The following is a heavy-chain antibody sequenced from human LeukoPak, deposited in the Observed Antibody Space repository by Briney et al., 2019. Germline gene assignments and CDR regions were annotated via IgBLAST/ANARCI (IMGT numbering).Heavy chain of an antibody. CDR3: ARRGLYGSGSYYAFDI. V-gene: IGHV3-30*04. Sequence: GGSRRLSCAASGFTFSSYAMHWVRPAPGKGLEWVAVISYDGSNKYYADSVKGRFTISRDNSKNTLYLQMNSLRAEDTAVYYCARRGLYGSGSYYAFDIWGQGTMVTVSS. CDR1: GFTFSSYA. D-gene: IGHD3-10*01. CDR2: ISYDGSNK. J-gene: IGHJ3*02.